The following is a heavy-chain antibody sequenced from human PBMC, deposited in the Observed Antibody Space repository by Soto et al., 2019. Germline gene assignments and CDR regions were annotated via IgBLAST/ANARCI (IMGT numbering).Heavy chain of an antibody. CDR3: ARDRDYGDYNFDY. J-gene: IGHJ4*02. Sequence: GGAPRLSFAASGFPFSSYWMHWGRQAPGKGLEWVSGINCDGSSKSYADSVKGRFTISRDNAKNTLYLQMNSLRAEDTAVYYCARDRDYGDYNFDYWGQGTLVTVSS. CDR1: GFPFSSYW. CDR2: INCDGSSK. V-gene: IGHV3-74*01. D-gene: IGHD4-17*01.